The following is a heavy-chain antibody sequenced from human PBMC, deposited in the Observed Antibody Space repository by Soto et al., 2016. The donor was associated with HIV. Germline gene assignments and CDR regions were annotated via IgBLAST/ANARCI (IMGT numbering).Heavy chain of an antibody. V-gene: IGHV4-61*01. CDR2: IYNSGIT. CDR3: ARAMSTIPFFVY. CDR1: GGSVSSGSYY. Sequence: QMQLQESGPGLVKPSETLLLTCTASGGSVSSGSYYWSWIRESPGKGLEWIGYIYNSGITNYNLSLKSRVTISIDTSKNQFSLQLRSVTAADTAVYYCARAMSTIPFFVYVGPGILVTVSS. D-gene: IGHD1-1*01. J-gene: IGHJ4*03.